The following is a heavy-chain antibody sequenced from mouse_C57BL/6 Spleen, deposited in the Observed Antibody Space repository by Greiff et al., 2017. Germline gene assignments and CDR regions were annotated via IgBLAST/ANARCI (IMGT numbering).Heavy chain of an antibody. CDR2: IDPGDGDT. CDR3: TTPYGNYGFAY. J-gene: IGHJ3*01. CDR1: GFNIKDYY. V-gene: IGHV14-1*01. Sequence: VQLQQSGAELVRPGASVKLSCTASGFNIKDYYMHWVKQRPEQGLEWIGRIDPGDGDTEYAPKFQGKATMTADTSSNTAYLQLSSLTSEDTAVYYCTTPYGNYGFAYWGQGTLVTVSA. D-gene: IGHD2-1*01.